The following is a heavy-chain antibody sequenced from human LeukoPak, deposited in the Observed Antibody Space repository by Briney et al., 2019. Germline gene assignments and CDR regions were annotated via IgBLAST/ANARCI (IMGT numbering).Heavy chain of an antibody. CDR2: ISYDGSNK. J-gene: IGHJ6*02. CDR1: GFTFSSYG. D-gene: IGHD3-9*01. V-gene: IGHV3-30*18. CDR3: AKCLSDILTGSFWYYYYGMDV. Sequence: PGGSLRLSCAASGFTFSSYGMHWVRQAPGKGLEWGAVISYDGSNKYYADSVKGRFTISRDNSKNTLYLQMNSLRAEDTAVYYCAKCLSDILTGSFWYYYYGMDVWGQGTTVTVSS.